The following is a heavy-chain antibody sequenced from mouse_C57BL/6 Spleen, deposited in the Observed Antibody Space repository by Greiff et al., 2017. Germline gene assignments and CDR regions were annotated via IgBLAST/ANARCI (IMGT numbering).Heavy chain of an antibody. D-gene: IGHD2-1*01. J-gene: IGHJ1*03. Sequence: EVQVVESEGGLVQPGRSMKLSCTASGFTFSDYYMAWVRQVPEKGLEWVANINYDGSSTYYLDPLKGRFIIPRDNAKTILYLQMSSLKSEDTAAYYCARDPFYYGNYGDFDVWGTGTTVTVSS. CDR1: GFTFSDYY. CDR2: INYDGSST. V-gene: IGHV5-16*01. CDR3: ARDPFYYGNYGDFDV.